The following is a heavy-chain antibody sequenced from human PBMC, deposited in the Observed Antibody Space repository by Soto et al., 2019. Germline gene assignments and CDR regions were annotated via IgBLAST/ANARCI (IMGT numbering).Heavy chain of an antibody. D-gene: IGHD6-6*01. CDR1: GYTFTSYD. V-gene: IGHV1-8*01. CDR2: VNPNSGNT. Sequence: ASVKVSCKASGYTFTSYDINWVRQATGQGLEWMGWVNPNSGNTGYAQKFQGRVTMTRNTSISTAYMELSSLRSEGTAVYYCARGPSSSDPNWSDPRGQATLVPVSP. J-gene: IGHJ5*02. CDR3: ARGPSSSDPNWSDP.